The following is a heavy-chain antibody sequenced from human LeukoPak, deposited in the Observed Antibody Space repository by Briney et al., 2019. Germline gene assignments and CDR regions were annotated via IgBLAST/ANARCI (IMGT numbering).Heavy chain of an antibody. D-gene: IGHD1-26*01. Sequence: PGGSLRLSCVASGFRFSSYSLSWVRQAPGKGLEWVSYISSSSGYIYYADSVQGRFTISRDNAKNSLYLQMDSQRAEDTAVYYCARDLGWYYFDYWGQGTLVTVSS. J-gene: IGHJ4*02. V-gene: IGHV3-21*01. CDR3: ARDLGWYYFDY. CDR1: GFRFSSYS. CDR2: ISSSSGYI.